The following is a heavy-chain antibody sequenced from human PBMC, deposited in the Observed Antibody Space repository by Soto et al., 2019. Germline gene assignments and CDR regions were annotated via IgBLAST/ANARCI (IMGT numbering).Heavy chain of an antibody. D-gene: IGHD3-10*01. V-gene: IGHV4-34*01. J-gene: IGHJ6*02. CDR3: ARGARRYGSVSYHGYYYYGMDV. CDR1: GGSFSGYY. CDR2: INHSGST. Sequence: SETLSLTCAVYGGSFSGYYWSWIRQPPGKGLEWIGEINHSGSTNYNPSLKSRVTISVDTSKNQFSLKLGSVTAADTAVYYCARGARRYGSVSYHGYYYYGMDVWGQGTTVTVSS.